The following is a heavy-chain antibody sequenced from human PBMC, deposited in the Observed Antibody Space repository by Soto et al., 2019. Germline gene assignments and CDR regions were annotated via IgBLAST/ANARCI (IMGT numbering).Heavy chain of an antibody. CDR2: INAGNGNT. V-gene: IGHV1-3*01. J-gene: IGHJ6*03. CDR1: GYTFTSYA. CDR3: ARELTGDEDYYYYMDV. Sequence: ASVKVSCKASGYTFTSYAMHWVRQAPGQRLGWMGWINAGNGNTKYSQKFQGRVTITRDTSASTAYMELSSLRSEDTAVYYCARELTGDEDYYYYMDVWGKGTTVTVSS. D-gene: IGHD7-27*01.